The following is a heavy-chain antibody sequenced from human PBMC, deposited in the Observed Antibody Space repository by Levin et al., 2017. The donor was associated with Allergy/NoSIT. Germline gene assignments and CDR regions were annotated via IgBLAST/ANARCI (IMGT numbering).Heavy chain of an antibody. CDR1: GGTFSSYG. CDR2: IVPMFGTT. Sequence: SVKVSCKASGGTFSSYGISWVRQAPGQGLEWMGGIVPMFGTTNYAQKFQGRVTINADKSTGTAYMELSSLRSEDTAMYYCARYSSSNHCDYWGQGTLVTVSA. D-gene: IGHD6-6*01. V-gene: IGHV1-69*06. CDR3: ARYSSSNHCDY. J-gene: IGHJ4*02.